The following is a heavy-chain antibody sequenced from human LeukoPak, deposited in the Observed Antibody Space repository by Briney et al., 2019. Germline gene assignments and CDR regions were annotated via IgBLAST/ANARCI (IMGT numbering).Heavy chain of an antibody. CDR2: IKSKTDGGTT. CDR1: GFTFSNAW. D-gene: IGHD3-22*01. Sequence: GGSLRLSCAASGFTFSNAWMSWVRQAPGKGLEWVGRIKSKTDGGTTDYAAPVKGRFTISRDDSKNTLYLQMNSLKTEDTAVYYCTPELYDTFMDVWGKGTTVTVSS. V-gene: IGHV3-15*01. J-gene: IGHJ6*03. CDR3: TPELYDTFMDV.